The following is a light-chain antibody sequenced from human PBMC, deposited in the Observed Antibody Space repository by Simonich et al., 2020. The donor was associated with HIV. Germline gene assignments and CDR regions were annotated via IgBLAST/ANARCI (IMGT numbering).Light chain of an antibody. CDR3: QQYYSYPPL. J-gene: IGKJ4*01. CDR2: AAS. V-gene: IGKV1-9*01. Sequence: DIQLTQSPSFLSTSVGDRVTITCRASQGISSYLAWYQQKPGKAPKLLIYAASTLQSGVPSRFSGSGSGTEFSLTISSLQPEDFATYYCQQYYSYPPLFGGGTKVEIK. CDR1: QGISSY.